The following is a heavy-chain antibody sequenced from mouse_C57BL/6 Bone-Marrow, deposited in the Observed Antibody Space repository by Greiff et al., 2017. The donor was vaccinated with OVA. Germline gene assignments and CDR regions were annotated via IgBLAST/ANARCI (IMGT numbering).Heavy chain of an antibody. J-gene: IGHJ1*03. CDR1: GYTFTSYW. Sequence: QVQLQQSGAELVMPGASVKLSCKASGYTFTSYWMHWVKQRPGQGLEWIGEIDPSDSYTNYNQKFKGKSTLTVDKSSSTAYMQLSSLTSEDSAVYYCARSTVVAYWYFDVWGTGTTVTVSS. CDR2: IDPSDSYT. D-gene: IGHD1-1*01. V-gene: IGHV1-69*01. CDR3: ARSTVVAYWYFDV.